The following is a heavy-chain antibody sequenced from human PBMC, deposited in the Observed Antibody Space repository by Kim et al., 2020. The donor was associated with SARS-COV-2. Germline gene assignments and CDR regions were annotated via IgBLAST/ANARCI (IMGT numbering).Heavy chain of an antibody. CDR1: GFTFSSYA. CDR2: ISGSGGST. Sequence: GGSLRLSCAASGFTFSSYAMSWVRQAPGKGLEWVSAISGSGGSTYYADSVKGRFTISRDNSKNTLYLQMNSLRAEDTAVYYCAKGQDDYSNYVFNWFDPWGQGTLVTVSS. J-gene: IGHJ5*02. V-gene: IGHV3-23*01. D-gene: IGHD4-4*01. CDR3: AKGQDDYSNYVFNWFDP.